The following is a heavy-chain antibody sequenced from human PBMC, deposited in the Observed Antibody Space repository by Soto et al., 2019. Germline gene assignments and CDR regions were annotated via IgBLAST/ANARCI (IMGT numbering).Heavy chain of an antibody. CDR1: GGTFSSYA. CDR2: IIPIFGTA. V-gene: IGHV1-69*01. J-gene: IGHJ4*02. D-gene: IGHD3-22*01. CDR3: ARGAHYYDSSGYYFFDY. Sequence: VQLVQSGAEVKKPGSSVKVSCKASGGTFSSYAISWVRQAPGQGLEWMGGIIPIFGTANYAQKFQGRVTITADESTSTAYMELSSLRSEDTAVYYCARGAHYYDSSGYYFFDYWGQGTLVTVSS.